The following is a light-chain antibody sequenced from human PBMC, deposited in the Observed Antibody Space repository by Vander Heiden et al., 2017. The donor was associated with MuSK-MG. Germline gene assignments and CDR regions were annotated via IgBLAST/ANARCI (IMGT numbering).Light chain of an antibody. J-gene: IGKJ1*01. CDR2: AAS. CDR3: QQSFTTPWT. V-gene: IGKV1-39*01. CDR1: QSISTY. Sequence: DIQMTQSPSSLSASGGDRVTITCRASQSISTYLNWYRQKPGRAPKRLLFAASSVQSGVPSRFNGSGSGTDFTLAIDSLQPEDFATYFCQQSFTTPWTFGQGTTVEIK.